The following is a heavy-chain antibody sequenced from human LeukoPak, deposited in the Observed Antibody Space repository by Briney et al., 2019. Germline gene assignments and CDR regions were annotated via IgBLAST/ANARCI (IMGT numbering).Heavy chain of an antibody. CDR2: ISHHGTIK. J-gene: IGHJ3*02. V-gene: IGHV3-30*02. CDR3: AREDASAFDI. Sequence: PGGSLRLSCAVSGFTLSDYGMSWVSQAPGKGLKWVAFISHHGTIKNYADSIKGRFTISRDNAKNSLFLQMNTLRAEDTAVYYCAREDASAFDIWGQGTMVTVSS. CDR1: GFTLSDYG.